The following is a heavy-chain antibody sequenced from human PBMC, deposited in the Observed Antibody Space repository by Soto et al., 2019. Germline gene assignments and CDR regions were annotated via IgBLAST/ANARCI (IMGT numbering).Heavy chain of an antibody. CDR3: AREFGYYDSSGYWFDT. Sequence: ASVKVSCKASGYTFTSYGISWVRQAPGQGLEWMGWISAYNGNTNYAQKLQGRVTMTTDTSTSTAYMELRSLRSDDTAVYYCAREFGYYDSSGYWFDTWGQGTLVPVSS. CDR2: ISAYNGNT. V-gene: IGHV1-18*04. D-gene: IGHD3-22*01. J-gene: IGHJ5*02. CDR1: GYTFTSYG.